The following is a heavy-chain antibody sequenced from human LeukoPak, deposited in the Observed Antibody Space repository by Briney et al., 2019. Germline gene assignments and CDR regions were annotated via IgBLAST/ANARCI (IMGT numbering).Heavy chain of an antibody. D-gene: IGHD1-26*01. CDR3: ARGRIKHSGGYYGFDI. J-gene: IGHJ3*02. Sequence: ASVKVSCKASGYTFTSYGISWVRQAPGQGLEWMGWISAYNGNTNYAQRLQDRVIMTTDISTSTAYMELRSLRSDDTAVYYCARGRIKHSGGYYGFDIWGQGTMVTVSS. CDR2: ISAYNGNT. CDR1: GYTFTSYG. V-gene: IGHV1-18*01.